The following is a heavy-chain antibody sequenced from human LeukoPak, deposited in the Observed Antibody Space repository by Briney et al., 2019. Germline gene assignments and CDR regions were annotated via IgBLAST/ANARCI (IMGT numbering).Heavy chain of an antibody. V-gene: IGHV3-15*01. J-gene: IGHJ3*02. Sequence: GGSLRLSCAASGFTFRDAWMTWVRQAPGKGLEWVGRIKRETSGGTTDYAAPVKGRFTISRDDSKSTLYLQMNSLKTEDTAVYYCAKDLLTIFGVVLAPESEDAFDIWGQGTMVTVSS. D-gene: IGHD3-3*01. CDR2: IKRETSGGTT. CDR3: AKDLLTIFGVVLAPESEDAFDI. CDR1: GFTFRDAW.